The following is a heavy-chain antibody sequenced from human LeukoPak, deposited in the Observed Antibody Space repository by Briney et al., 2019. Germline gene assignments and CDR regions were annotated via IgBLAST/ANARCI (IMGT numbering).Heavy chain of an antibody. V-gene: IGHV4-39*01. J-gene: IGHJ4*02. Sequence: PSETLSLTCTVSVGSIISSSCYCGWIRQAPGKGRERIGRIFHTGSTLQNPSLNPRVTFSVVTSKNQFSLNVSSITAADSAFYYCATHIESTRSCFYSDYWGQGTLVAVSS. CDR1: VGSIISSSCY. CDR2: IFHTGST. D-gene: IGHD2-21*01. CDR3: ATHIESTRSCFYSDY.